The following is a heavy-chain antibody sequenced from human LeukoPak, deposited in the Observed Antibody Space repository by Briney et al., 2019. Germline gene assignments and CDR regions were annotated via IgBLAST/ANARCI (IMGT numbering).Heavy chain of an antibody. CDR2: ISSRSSYI. CDR3: AREGGGIAAGVYYFDY. J-gene: IGHJ4*02. CDR1: GFTFSSYS. Sequence: GGSLRLSCAASGFTFSSYSVNCVRQAPGKGLEWVSSISSRSSYIYYADSVKGRFTISRDNAKNSLYLQMNSLRAEDTAVYYCAREGGGIAAGVYYFDYWGQGTLVTVSS. V-gene: IGHV3-21*01. D-gene: IGHD6-13*01.